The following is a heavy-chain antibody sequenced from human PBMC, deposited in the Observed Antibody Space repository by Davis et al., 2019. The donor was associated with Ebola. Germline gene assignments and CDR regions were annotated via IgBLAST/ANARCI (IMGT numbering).Heavy chain of an antibody. CDR1: GFTFSSYG. CDR3: ARDRSGGGSYHYFDY. V-gene: IGHV3-48*04. Sequence: PGGSLRLSCAASGFTFSSYGMHWVRQAPGKGLEWVSYISCSGSTIYYADSVKGRFTISRDNAKNSLYLQMNSLRAEDTAVYYCARDRSGGGSYHYFDYWGQGTLVTVSS. J-gene: IGHJ4*02. CDR2: ISCSGSTI. D-gene: IGHD1-26*01.